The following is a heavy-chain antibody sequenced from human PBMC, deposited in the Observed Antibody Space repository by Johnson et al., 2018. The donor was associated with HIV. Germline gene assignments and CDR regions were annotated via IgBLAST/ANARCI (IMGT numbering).Heavy chain of an antibody. D-gene: IGHD3-16*01. CDR1: GFTFEDYA. CDR2: ISWNSDDI. CDR3: ARSIITSPVGAFDI. Sequence: VLLVESGGGLVQPGRSLRLSCVASGFTFEDYAMHWVRQAPGKGLDGVSGISWNSDDIGYADSVTGRFSISRDNAKNCLYLQMNGLNPEDTALYYCARSIITSPVGAFDIWGQGTMVTVSS. J-gene: IGHJ3*02. V-gene: IGHV3-9*01.